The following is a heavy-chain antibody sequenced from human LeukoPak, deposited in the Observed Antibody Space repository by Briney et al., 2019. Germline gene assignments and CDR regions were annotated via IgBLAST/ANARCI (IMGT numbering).Heavy chain of an antibody. D-gene: IGHD3-3*01. CDR3: TTSGRLEWLLYYFDY. J-gene: IGHJ4*02. Sequence: PGGSLRLSCAASGFTFSNTWMSWVRQAPGKGREGVGRIKSKTDGGTTDYAAPVKGRFTISRDDSKNTLYLQMNSLKTEDTAVYYCTTSGRLEWLLYYFDYWGQGTLVTVSS. CDR1: GFTFSNTW. CDR2: IKSKTDGGTT. V-gene: IGHV3-15*01.